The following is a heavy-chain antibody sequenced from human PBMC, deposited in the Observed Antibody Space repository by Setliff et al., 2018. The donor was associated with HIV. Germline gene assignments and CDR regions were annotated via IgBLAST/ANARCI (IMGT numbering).Heavy chain of an antibody. CDR3: ARGGGVLRYFDFPLFICGKRGCFDI. CDR2: IIPIFGTA. V-gene: IGHV1-69*05. CDR1: GGTFSSYA. D-gene: IGHD3-9*01. J-gene: IGHJ3*02. Sequence: SVKVSCKASGGTFSSYAISWVRQAPGQGLEWMGGIIPIFGTANYAQKFQGRVTITTDESTSPSYMELSSLRSEETAVYYCARGGGVLRYFDFPLFICGKRGCFDIWGQGTMVTVSS.